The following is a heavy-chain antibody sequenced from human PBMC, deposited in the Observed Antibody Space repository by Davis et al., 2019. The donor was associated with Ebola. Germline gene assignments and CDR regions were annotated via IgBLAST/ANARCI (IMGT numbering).Heavy chain of an antibody. J-gene: IGHJ4*02. Sequence: GGSLRLSCAAPGFTFSDYWMTWVRQAPGKGLEWVANITEDGSEKYYVDSVKGRFTISRDNAKNSVYLQMNSLTTEDTAVYYCSTDGCISTSCQNGDFDYWGQGTLVTVSS. D-gene: IGHD2-2*01. CDR1: GFTFSDYW. CDR3: STDGCISTSCQNGDFDY. CDR2: ITEDGSEK. V-gene: IGHV3-7*03.